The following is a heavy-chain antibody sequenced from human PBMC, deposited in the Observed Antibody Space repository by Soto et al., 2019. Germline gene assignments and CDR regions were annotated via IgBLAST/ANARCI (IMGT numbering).Heavy chain of an antibody. CDR3: AKTLGYSSRPIDY. Sequence: PGGSLRLSCAASGFTFNSYAMSWVRQAPGKGLEWVSAISGSGGSTYYADSVEGRFTISRDNSKNTLFLHMNSLRAEDTAVYYCAKTLGYSSRPIDYWGQGTLVTAPQ. J-gene: IGHJ4*02. V-gene: IGHV3-23*01. CDR2: ISGSGGST. CDR1: GFTFNSYA. D-gene: IGHD6-13*01.